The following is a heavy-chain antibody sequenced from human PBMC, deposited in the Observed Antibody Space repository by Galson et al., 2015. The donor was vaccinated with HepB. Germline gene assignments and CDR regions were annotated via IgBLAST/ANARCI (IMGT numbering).Heavy chain of an antibody. CDR3: ARSGGIVVVPAARGEGMDV. D-gene: IGHD2-2*01. V-gene: IGHV1-69*13. CDR1: GGTFSSYA. CDR2: IIPIFGTA. Sequence: SVKVSCKASGGTFSSYAISWVRQAPGQGLEWMGGIIPIFGTANYAQKFQGRVTITADESTSTAYMELSSLRSEDTAVYYCARSGGIVVVPAARGEGMDVWGQGTTVTVSS. J-gene: IGHJ6*02.